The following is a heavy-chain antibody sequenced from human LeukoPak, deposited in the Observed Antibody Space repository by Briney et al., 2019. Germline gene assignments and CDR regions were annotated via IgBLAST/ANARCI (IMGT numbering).Heavy chain of an antibody. CDR3: ARRYCSSTSFFLGFDY. J-gene: IGHJ4*02. Sequence: SQTLSLTCSVSSGSISSGRYYWSWIRQPAGKGLVWIGRIYTSGSTNNNPSLKSRVTISVDPSKNQFSLKLSSVTAADTAGYYCARRYCSSTSFFLGFDYWGRGTRVTVSS. V-gene: IGHV4-61*02. D-gene: IGHD2-2*01. CDR1: SGSISSGRYY. CDR2: IYTSGST.